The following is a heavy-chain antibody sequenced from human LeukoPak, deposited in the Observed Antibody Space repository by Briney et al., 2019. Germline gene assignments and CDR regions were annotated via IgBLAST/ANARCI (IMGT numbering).Heavy chain of an antibody. CDR2: IKQDGSEK. V-gene: IGHV3-7*01. D-gene: IGHD5-12*01. CDR3: ARDLWGLRFTRFDC. J-gene: IGHJ4*02. CDR1: GFTFSSYW. Sequence: GGSLRLSCAASGFTFSSYWISWVRQAPGKGLEWVANIKQDGSEKYYVDSVKGRFTISRDNAKNSLYLQMNSLRAEDTAVYYCARDLWGLRFTRFDCWGQGTLVTVSS.